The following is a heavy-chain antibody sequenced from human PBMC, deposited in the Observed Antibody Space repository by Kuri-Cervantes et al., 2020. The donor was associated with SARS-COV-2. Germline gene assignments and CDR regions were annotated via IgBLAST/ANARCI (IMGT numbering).Heavy chain of an antibody. CDR3: ARLRRHNDGWFATGYYMDV. V-gene: IGHV3-21*01. CDR1: GFTFSSYS. D-gene: IGHD6-19*01. Sequence: GGSLRLSCAASGFTFSSYSMNWVRQAPGKGLEWVSSISSTSSYIYYADSVKGRFTISRDNAKNSLYLQMNSLRAEDTAVYYCARLRRHNDGWFATGYYMDVWGKGTTVTVSS. J-gene: IGHJ6*03. CDR2: ISSTSSYI.